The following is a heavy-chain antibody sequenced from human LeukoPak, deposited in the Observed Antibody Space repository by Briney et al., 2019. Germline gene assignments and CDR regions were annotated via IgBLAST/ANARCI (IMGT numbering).Heavy chain of an antibody. CDR3: ATDKEQLVYFDY. CDR2: FDPEDGET. D-gene: IGHD6-13*01. Sequence: GASVKVSCKVSGYTLTELSMHWVRQAPGKGLEWMGGFDPEDGETTYAQKFQGRVTMTEDTYTDTAYMELSSLRSEDTAVYYCATDKEQLVYFDYWGQGTLVTVSS. V-gene: IGHV1-24*01. J-gene: IGHJ4*02. CDR1: GYTLTELS.